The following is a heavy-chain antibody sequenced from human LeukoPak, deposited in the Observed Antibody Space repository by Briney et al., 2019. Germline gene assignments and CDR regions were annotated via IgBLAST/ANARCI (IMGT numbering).Heavy chain of an antibody. CDR1: GGTFSSYA. J-gene: IGHJ4*02. V-gene: IGHV1-69*06. CDR3: ERLGSGSYYKSRDY. D-gene: IGHD3-10*01. CDR2: IIPIFGTA. Sequence: SVKVSCKASGGTFSSYAISWVRQAPGQGLEWMGGIIPIFGTANYAQKFQGRVTITSDKSTSTAYMELSSLRSEDTAVYYCERLGSGSYYKSRDYWGQGTLVTVSS.